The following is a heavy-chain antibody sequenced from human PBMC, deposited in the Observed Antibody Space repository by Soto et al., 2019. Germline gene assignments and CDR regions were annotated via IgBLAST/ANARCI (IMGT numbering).Heavy chain of an antibody. CDR3: AKDSSSWYGLYYYYYGMDV. V-gene: IGHV3-30*18. Sequence: HPGGSLRLSCAGSGFTFSSYGMHWVRQAPGKGLEWVAVISYDGSNKYYADSVKGRFTISRDNSKNTLYLQMNSLRAEDTAVYYCAKDSSSWYGLYYYYYGMDVWGQGTTVTVSS. CDR2: ISYDGSNK. J-gene: IGHJ6*02. D-gene: IGHD6-13*01. CDR1: GFTFSSYG.